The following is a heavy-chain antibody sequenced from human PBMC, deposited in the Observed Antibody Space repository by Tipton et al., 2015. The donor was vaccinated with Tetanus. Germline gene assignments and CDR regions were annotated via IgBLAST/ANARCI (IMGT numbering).Heavy chain of an antibody. CDR2: IYSSGST. CDR1: GGSISSGDYF. Sequence: TLSLTCSVSGGSISSGDYFWSWIRQPPGKGLEWIGYIYSSGSTYYNPSLKSRVSLSQDTSKNQFSLKLNSVTAAYTAVYYCARETNMRRGVMISGNAFDVWGQGTLVTVSS. V-gene: IGHV4-30-4*01. J-gene: IGHJ3*01. CDR3: ARETNMRRGVMISGNAFDV. D-gene: IGHD3-10*01.